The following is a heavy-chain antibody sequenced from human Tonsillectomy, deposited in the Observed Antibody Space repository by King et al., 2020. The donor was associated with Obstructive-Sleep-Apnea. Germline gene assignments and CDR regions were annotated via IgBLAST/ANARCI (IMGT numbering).Heavy chain of an antibody. V-gene: IGHV1-46*01. J-gene: IGHJ4*02. CDR3: ARDSNPLYYGSGSHYDY. Sequence: QLVQSGAEVKKPGASVKVSCKASGYTFTSYYMHWVRQAPGQGLEWMGIINPSGGSTSYAQKFQGRVTMTRDTSTSTVYMELSSLRSEDTAVYYCARDSNPLYYGSGSHYDYWGQGTLVTVSS. CDR2: INPSGGST. CDR1: GYTFTSYY. D-gene: IGHD3-10*01.